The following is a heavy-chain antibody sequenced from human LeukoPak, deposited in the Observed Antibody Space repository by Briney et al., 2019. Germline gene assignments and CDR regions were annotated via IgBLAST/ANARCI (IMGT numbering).Heavy chain of an antibody. CDR2: IYYSGST. CDR3: ARVGVITQVGVYYFDY. D-gene: IGHD3-22*01. CDR1: GGSISSSSYY. V-gene: IGHV4-39*07. J-gene: IGHJ4*02. Sequence: SETLSLTCTVSGGSISSSSYYWGWIRQPPGKGLEWIGSIYYSGSTYYNPSLKSRVTISVDTSKNQFSLKLSSVTAADTAVYYCARVGVITQVGVYYFDYWGQGTLVTVSS.